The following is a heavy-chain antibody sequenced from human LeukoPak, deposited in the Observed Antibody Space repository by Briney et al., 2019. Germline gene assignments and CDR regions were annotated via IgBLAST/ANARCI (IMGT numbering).Heavy chain of an antibody. V-gene: IGHV3-74*01. CDR3: ATDVTGSEDR. D-gene: IGHD6-25*01. J-gene: IGHJ5*02. CDR1: GFPFGNFG. CDR2: MDTDGRTT. Sequence: GGSLRLSCVVSGFPFGNFGRHWVRQVPGKGLVWVARMDTDGRTTDYADSVKGRFTISRDNARNTLYLQMRSLRADDTALYYCATDVTGSEDRWGQGTLVTVSS.